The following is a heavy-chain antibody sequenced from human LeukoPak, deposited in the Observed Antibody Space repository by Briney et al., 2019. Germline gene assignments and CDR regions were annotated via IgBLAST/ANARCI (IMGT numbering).Heavy chain of an antibody. CDR3: ARVGYTYGYFDY. J-gene: IGHJ4*02. V-gene: IGHV3-48*01. CDR2: ISSTSRTI. CDR1: GFTFTTYS. Sequence: GGSLRLSCAGSGFTFTTYSMNWVRQAPGKGLEWVSYISSTSRTIYYADSVKGRFTISRDNAKNSLYLHMNSLRAEDTAVYNCARVGYTYGYFDYWGQGTLVTVPS. D-gene: IGHD5-18*01.